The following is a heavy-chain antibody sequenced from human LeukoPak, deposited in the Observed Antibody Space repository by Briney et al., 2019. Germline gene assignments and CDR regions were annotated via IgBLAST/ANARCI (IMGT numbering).Heavy chain of an antibody. CDR2: ISWEGQTT. Sequence: PGGSLRLSCAASGFTFDDYAMHWVRQAPGKGLEWVALISWEGQTTYYADSARGRFTISRDNSKNSLYLQMNSLRTEDTAFYYCTRDTDYGSATNYFDSWGQGTLVSVSS. V-gene: IGHV3-43*01. CDR1: GFTFDDYA. D-gene: IGHD3-10*01. CDR3: TRDTDYGSATNYFDS. J-gene: IGHJ4*02.